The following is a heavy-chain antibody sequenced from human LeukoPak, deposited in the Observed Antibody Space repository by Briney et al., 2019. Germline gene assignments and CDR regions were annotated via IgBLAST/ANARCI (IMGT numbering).Heavy chain of an antibody. D-gene: IGHD3-10*01. CDR3: ARGRDSGSFIIDY. CDR1: GFTFSSYA. J-gene: IGHJ4*02. V-gene: IGHV3-48*01. CDR2: TSSSSGST. Sequence: PGGSLRLSCAASGFTFSSYAMNWVRQAPGKGLEWLSFTSSSSGSTHYADSVKGRFTISRDNAKNSLHLQMNSLRAEDTAVYSRARGRDSGSFIIDYWGQGTLVTVSS.